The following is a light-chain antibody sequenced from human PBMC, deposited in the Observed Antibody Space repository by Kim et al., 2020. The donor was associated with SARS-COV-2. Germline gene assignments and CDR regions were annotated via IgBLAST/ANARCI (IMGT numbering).Light chain of an antibody. Sequence: LSPGARATPSCRASQSVTSHYLAGYQQKPGQTPRLLIYGASSRATGIPDRFSGSGSGTDFTLTISRLEPEDFAVYYCQQYGSSPRFGGGTKVDIK. CDR2: GAS. CDR1: QSVTSHY. V-gene: IGKV3-20*01. CDR3: QQYGSSPR. J-gene: IGKJ4*01.